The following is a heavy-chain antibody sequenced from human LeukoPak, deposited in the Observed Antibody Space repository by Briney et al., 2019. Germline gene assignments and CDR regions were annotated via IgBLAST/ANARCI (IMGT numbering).Heavy chain of an antibody. Sequence: GGSLRLSCAASGFTFDDYAMHWVRQAPGKGLEWVSLISGDGGSTHYADSVKGRFTISRDNSKNSLYLQMNSLRTEDTALYYCAKDLYPGIAAAGTGNGMDVWGQGTTVTVSS. D-gene: IGHD6-13*01. CDR3: AKDLYPGIAAAGTGNGMDV. CDR1: GFTFDDYA. CDR2: ISGDGGST. J-gene: IGHJ6*02. V-gene: IGHV3-43*02.